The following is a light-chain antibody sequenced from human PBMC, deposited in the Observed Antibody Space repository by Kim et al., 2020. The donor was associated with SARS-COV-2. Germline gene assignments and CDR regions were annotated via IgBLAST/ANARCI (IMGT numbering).Light chain of an antibody. J-gene: IGLJ3*02. Sequence: SVSPGQTARITSSGDVLAKKYARWFQQKPGQAPVLVIYKDSERPSGIPERFSGSSSGTTVTLTISGAQVEDEADYYCYSAADNNRVFGGGTKLTVL. V-gene: IGLV3-27*01. CDR1: VLAKKY. CDR3: YSAADNNRV. CDR2: KDS.